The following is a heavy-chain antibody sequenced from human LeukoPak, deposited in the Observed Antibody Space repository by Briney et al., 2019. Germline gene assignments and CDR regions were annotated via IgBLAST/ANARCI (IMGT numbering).Heavy chain of an antibody. Sequence: SETLSLTCTLSGGSISGYYWRWIRHPPGRGRQFIGYNHYTGSTNYNPSLESRVTLSVDTSKNQFSLKLRSVTAADTAVYYCARLSKDTVVLPAAMAHYFDYWGQGTLVTVSS. V-gene: IGHV4-59*08. D-gene: IGHD2-2*01. CDR1: GGSISGYY. CDR2: NHYTGST. CDR3: ARLSKDTVVLPAAMAHYFDY. J-gene: IGHJ4*02.